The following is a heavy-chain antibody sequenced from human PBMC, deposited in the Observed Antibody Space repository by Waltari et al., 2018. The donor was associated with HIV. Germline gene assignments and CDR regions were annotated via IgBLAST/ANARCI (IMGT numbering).Heavy chain of an antibody. Sequence: VQLVETGGGLIQPGGSQRLSCAASGFLVSSNYMSCVRHDPGKGGGGVSGIYCCGSTYYADSRKGRFTISRDNTKKSLYLQMNSLRAEDTAVYYCARGGVVPAASDYWGQGTLVTVSS. J-gene: IGHJ4*02. CDR3: ARGGVVPAASDY. CDR2: IYCCGST. D-gene: IGHD2-2*01. CDR1: GFLVSSNY. V-gene: IGHV3-53*02.